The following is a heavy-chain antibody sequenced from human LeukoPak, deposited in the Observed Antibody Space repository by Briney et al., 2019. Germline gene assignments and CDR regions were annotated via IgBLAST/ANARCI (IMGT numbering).Heavy chain of an antibody. J-gene: IGHJ5*02. D-gene: IGHD3-22*01. CDR2: IIPIFGTA. CDR3: AREGRYYYDSSDWFDP. Sequence: ASVKVSCKASGGTFSSYAISWVRQAPGQGLEWMGGIIPIFGTANYAQKFQGRVTITADESTSTAYMEPSSLRSEDTAVYYCAREGRYYYDSSDWFDPWGQGTLVTVSS. V-gene: IGHV1-69*13. CDR1: GGTFSSYA.